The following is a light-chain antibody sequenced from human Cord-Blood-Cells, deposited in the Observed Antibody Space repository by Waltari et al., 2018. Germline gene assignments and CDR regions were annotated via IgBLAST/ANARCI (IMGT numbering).Light chain of an antibody. J-gene: IGLJ3*02. Sequence: SALPQPASVSGFPGQSTTISCTGTSSDVGGFNYVSWYQQHPGKAPKLMIYDVSNRPSGVSNRFSGSKSGNTASLTISGLQAEDEADYYCSSYTSSSTWVFGGGTKLTVL. CDR3: SSYTSSSTWV. CDR1: SSDVGGFNY. V-gene: IGLV2-14*01. CDR2: DVS.